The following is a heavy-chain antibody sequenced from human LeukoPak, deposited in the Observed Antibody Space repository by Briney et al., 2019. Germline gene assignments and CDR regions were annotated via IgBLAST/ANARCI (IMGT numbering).Heavy chain of an antibody. J-gene: IGHJ5*02. CDR2: ISGSGGGT. CDR3: AKASDFWSGYYGP. D-gene: IGHD3-3*01. Sequence: GGSLRLSCTASGFTFASYAMSWVRQAPGRGLEWVSTISGSGGGTYYADSLKGRFIVSRDNSKNTLYLQMNSLGAEDTAVYYCAKASDFWSGYYGPWGQGTLVTVSS. V-gene: IGHV3-23*01. CDR1: GFTFASYA.